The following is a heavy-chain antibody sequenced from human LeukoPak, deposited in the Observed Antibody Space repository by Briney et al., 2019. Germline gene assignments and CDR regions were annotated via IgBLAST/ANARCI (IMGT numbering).Heavy chain of an antibody. Sequence: GGSLRLSCSASGFIFSNYGMYWVRQAPGRGLEFVSAISSDGDNTFYADSVKGRFTISRDNSKNTLYLQMNSLRAEDTAVYYCAKWSLTTWGYFDYWGQGTLVTVSS. CDR1: GFIFSNYG. D-gene: IGHD2-8*01. J-gene: IGHJ4*02. CDR3: AKWSLTTWGYFDY. CDR2: ISSDGDNT. V-gene: IGHV3-64*04.